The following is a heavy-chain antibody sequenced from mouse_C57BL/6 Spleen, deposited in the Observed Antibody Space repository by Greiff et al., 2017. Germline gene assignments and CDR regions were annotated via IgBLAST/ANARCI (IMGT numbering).Heavy chain of an antibody. CDR2: IYPGDGDT. Sequence: QVQLQQSGPELVKPGASVKISCKASGYAFSSSWMNWVKQRPGQGLEWIGRIYPGDGDTNYNGKFKGKATLTADKSSSTAYMQLSSLTSEDSAVYFCARELGRGGYYFDYWGQGTTLTVSS. CDR1: GYAFSSSW. V-gene: IGHV1-82*01. CDR3: ARELGRGGYYFDY. D-gene: IGHD4-1*01. J-gene: IGHJ2*01.